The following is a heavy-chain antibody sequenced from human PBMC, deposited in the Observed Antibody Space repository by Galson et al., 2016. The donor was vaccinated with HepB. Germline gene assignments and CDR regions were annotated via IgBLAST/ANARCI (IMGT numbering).Heavy chain of an antibody. CDR1: GFTFISYA. J-gene: IGHJ3*02. CDR3: AKDKASGWSLNDAFNM. D-gene: IGHD6-19*01. V-gene: IGHV3-23*01. CDR2: VSGSGSTT. Sequence: SLRLSCAASGFTFISYAMSWVRQTPGRGLEWVSAVSGSGSTTYYADSLKGRFAISRDNSKSTLYLQMNSLRAEDTAVYFCAKDKASGWSLNDAFNMWGQGTMVTVSS.